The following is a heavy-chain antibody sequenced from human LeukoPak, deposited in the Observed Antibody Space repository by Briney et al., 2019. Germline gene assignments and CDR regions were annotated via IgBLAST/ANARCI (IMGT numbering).Heavy chain of an antibody. J-gene: IGHJ4*02. Sequence: GGSLRLSCAASGFTFSNYAMSWVRLAPGKGLEWVSAISGTGGTTYYADSVRGRFTISRDNSKNTLYVQMKSLRAEDTAVYYCAKGVGRTTYYFDYWGQGTLVTVSS. CDR1: GFTFSNYA. D-gene: IGHD4-17*01. CDR3: AKGVGRTTYYFDY. CDR2: ISGTGGTT. V-gene: IGHV3-23*01.